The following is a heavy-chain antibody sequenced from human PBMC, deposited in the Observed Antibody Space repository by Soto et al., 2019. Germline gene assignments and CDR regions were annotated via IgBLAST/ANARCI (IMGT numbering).Heavy chain of an antibody. CDR1: GYTFSSNH. CDR3: ARESDYYTGAFDY. D-gene: IGHD3-3*01. CDR2: IIPSGGST. J-gene: IGHJ4*02. V-gene: IGHV1-46*01. Sequence: ASVKVSCKTSGYTFSSNHMHWVRQAPGQGLEWMGSIIPSGGSTRYAHKFQGRVTMTRDTSTSTVYMELSTLRSEDTAMYYCARESDYYTGAFDYWGQGXLVTVSS.